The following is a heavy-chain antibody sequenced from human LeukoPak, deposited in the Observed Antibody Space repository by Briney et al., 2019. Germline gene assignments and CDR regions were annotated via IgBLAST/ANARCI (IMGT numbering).Heavy chain of an antibody. V-gene: IGHV3-23*01. CDR1: GFTFSSYG. Sequence: PGGSLRLSCAASGFTFSSYGMNWVRQAPGKGLEWVSVISGSGGNKYYADSVKGRFTISRDNSKNTMYLQVNSLRAEDMAVYYCGNYYGSGSYYAHGPFDPWGQGTLVTDSS. J-gene: IGHJ5*02. D-gene: IGHD3-10*01. CDR2: ISGSGGNK. CDR3: GNYYGSGSYYAHGPFDP.